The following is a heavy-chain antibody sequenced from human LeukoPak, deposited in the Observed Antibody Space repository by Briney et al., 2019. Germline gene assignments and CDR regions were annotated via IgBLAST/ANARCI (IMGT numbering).Heavy chain of an antibody. CDR2: ISAYNGNT. D-gene: IGHD3-9*01. V-gene: IGHV1-18*01. J-gene: IGHJ6*02. CDR1: GYTFTSYG. CDR3: ARHEYYDILTPIYYYGMDV. Sequence: ASVKVSCKASGYTFTSYGISWVRQAPGQGLEWMGWISAYNGNTNYAQKLQGRVTMTTDTSTSTAYMELRSLRSDDTAVYYCARHEYYDILTPIYYYGMDVWGQGTTVTVSS.